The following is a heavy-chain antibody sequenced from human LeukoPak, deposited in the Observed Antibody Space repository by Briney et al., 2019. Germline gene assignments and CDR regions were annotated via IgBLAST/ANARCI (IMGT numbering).Heavy chain of an antibody. CDR3: ARGHSSVVTAIPYYFDY. Sequence: SETLSLTCTVSGGSISSYYWSWIRQPPGKGLEWIGYIYYNGSTNYNPSLKSRVTISVDTSKNQFSLKLSSVTAADPAVYYCARGHSSVVTAIPYYFDYWGQGTLVTVSS. D-gene: IGHD2-21*02. CDR1: GGSISSYY. V-gene: IGHV4-59*12. CDR2: IYYNGST. J-gene: IGHJ4*02.